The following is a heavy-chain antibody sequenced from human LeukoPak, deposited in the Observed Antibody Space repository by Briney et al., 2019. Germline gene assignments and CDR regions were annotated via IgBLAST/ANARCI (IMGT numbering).Heavy chain of an antibody. J-gene: IGHJ4*02. CDR2: INHSGST. CDR3: ASRNSSGFDY. D-gene: IGHD6-19*01. V-gene: IGHV4-34*01. CDR1: GVSFSGYY. Sequence: PSETLSLTCAVYGVSFSGYYWSWIRQPPGKGLEWIGEINHSGSTNYNPSLKSRVTISVDTSKNQFSLKLSSVTAADTAVYYCASRNSSGFDYWGQGTLVTVSS.